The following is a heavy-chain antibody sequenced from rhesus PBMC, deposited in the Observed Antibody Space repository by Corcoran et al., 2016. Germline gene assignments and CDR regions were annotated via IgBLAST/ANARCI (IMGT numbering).Heavy chain of an antibody. D-gene: IGHD2-33*01. Sequence: EVQLVQSGAEVEKPGAAEKVSRKGAGYTFTEFTMQRGRPAPGKGFRGMGWVDPIYEKRIQAEKFQGRVTLTEDTSTDTAYMELSSLRSEDTAVYCCASSCDSGYVDYWGQRVLVTVSS. V-gene: IGHV1-156*01. CDR1: GYTFTEFT. CDR2: VDPIYEKR. CDR3: ASSCDSGYVDY. J-gene: IGHJ4*01.